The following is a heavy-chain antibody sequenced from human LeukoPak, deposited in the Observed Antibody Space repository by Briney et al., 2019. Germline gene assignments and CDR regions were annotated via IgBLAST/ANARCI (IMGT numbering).Heavy chain of an antibody. CDR1: GGSLSNYY. Sequence: SETLSLTCAVYGGSLSNYYWSWIRQPPGKGLEWIGEINHSGSTKYKPSLKSQVTISVDMSKNQFSLELSSVTAADTAVYYCARGPASGSNFAWFDPWGQGTLVTVSS. CDR3: ARGPASGSNFAWFDP. V-gene: IGHV4-34*01. D-gene: IGHD3-10*01. CDR2: INHSGST. J-gene: IGHJ5*02.